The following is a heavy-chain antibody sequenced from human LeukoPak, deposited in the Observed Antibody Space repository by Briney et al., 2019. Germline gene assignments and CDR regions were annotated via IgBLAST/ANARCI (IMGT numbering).Heavy chain of an antibody. D-gene: IGHD5-24*01. J-gene: IGHJ4*02. CDR1: GFTFSSYT. V-gene: IGHV3-74*01. Sequence: GGSLRLSCAASGFTFSSYTMNWVRQAPGKGLVWVSRINSDGSSTSYADSVKGRFTISRDNAKNTLYLQMNSLRAEDTAVYYCAMATRWLNFDYWGQGTLVTVSS. CDR2: INSDGSST. CDR3: AMATRWLNFDY.